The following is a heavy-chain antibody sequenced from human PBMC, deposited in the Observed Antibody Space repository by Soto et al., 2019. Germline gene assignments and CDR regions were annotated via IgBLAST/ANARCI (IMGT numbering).Heavy chain of an antibody. D-gene: IGHD6-6*01. CDR3: AREDSSSDFFYFDY. CDR2: IYSGGST. V-gene: IGHV3-53*02. CDR1: GFTVSSNY. J-gene: IGHJ4*02. Sequence: EVQLVETGGGLIQPGGSLRLSCAASGFTVSSNYMSWVRQAPGKGLEWVAVIYSGGSTYSADSVKGRFTISRDNSKNTLYLQMNSLRAEDTAVYYCAREDSSSDFFYFDYWGQGTLVTVSS.